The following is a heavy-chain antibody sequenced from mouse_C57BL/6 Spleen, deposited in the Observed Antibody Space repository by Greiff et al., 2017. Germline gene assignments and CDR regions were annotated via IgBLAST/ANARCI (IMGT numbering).Heavy chain of an antibody. CDR3: ARSDDYDFDY. J-gene: IGHJ2*01. D-gene: IGHD2-4*01. Sequence: VQLQESGAELVRPGSSVKLSCKASGYTFTSYWMDWVKQRPGQGLEWIGNIYPSDSETHYNQKFKDKATLTVDKSSSTAYMQLSSLTSEDSAVYYCARSDDYDFDYWGQGTTLTVSS. CDR2: IYPSDSET. V-gene: IGHV1-61*01. CDR1: GYTFTSYW.